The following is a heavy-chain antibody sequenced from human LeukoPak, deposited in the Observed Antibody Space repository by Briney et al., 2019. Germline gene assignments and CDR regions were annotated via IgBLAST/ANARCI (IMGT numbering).Heavy chain of an antibody. Sequence: TGGSLRLSCTASGFTFSDCDMNWFRQAPGKGLQWVSSISYMGDHRYYADSAKCRFTISRDNAKNSLYLQMDNLRAGDTAVYYCGKAFPPLRVAAAGDYWGQGTLVTVSS. J-gene: IGHJ4*02. D-gene: IGHD6-25*01. V-gene: IGHV3-21*06. CDR3: GKAFPPLRVAAAGDY. CDR2: ISYMGDHR. CDR1: GFTFSDCD.